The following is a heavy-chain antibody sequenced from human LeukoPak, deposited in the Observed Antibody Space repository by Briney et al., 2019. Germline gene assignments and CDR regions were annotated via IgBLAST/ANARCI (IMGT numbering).Heavy chain of an antibody. CDR1: GYTFTSYA. Sequence: ASVKVSCKASGYTFTSYAMHWVRQAPGQGLEWMGWINAGNGNTKYSQKFQGRVTITRDTSASTAYMELSSLRSEDTAVYYCARGSGYYYVSHINHWGQGTLVTVSS. CDR2: INAGNGNT. D-gene: IGHD3-22*01. CDR3: ARGSGYYYVSHINH. J-gene: IGHJ4*02. V-gene: IGHV1-3*01.